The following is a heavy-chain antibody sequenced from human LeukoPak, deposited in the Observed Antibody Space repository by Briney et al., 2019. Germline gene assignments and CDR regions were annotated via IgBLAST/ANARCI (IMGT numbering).Heavy chain of an antibody. J-gene: IGHJ4*02. CDR1: GVSISIYY. V-gene: IGHV4-59*08. CDR2: IYYIGST. CDR3: ARHDNKQWLFDY. Sequence: SETLSLTCTVSGVSISIYYWSWIRQPPGKGLEWIGYIYYIGSTNYNPSLKSRVTISVDTSKNQFSLKLSSVTAADTAVYYCARHDNKQWLFDYWGQGTLVTVSS. D-gene: IGHD6-19*01.